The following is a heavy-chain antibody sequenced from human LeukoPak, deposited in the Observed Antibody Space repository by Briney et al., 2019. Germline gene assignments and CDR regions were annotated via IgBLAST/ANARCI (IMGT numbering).Heavy chain of an antibody. D-gene: IGHD6-13*01. CDR3: ARRNGHSWDVGNWFDP. J-gene: IGHJ5*02. CDR1: GGSIISSSYY. Sequence: LRSLSLTCNLSGGSIISSSYYWAWIRQPPGMGLEWIGSIYYSGITYYNPSLKSRATVSVDTSKNQFSLHLISVTAADTAVYYCARRNGHSWDVGNWFDPWGQGTLVTVSS. CDR2: IYYSGIT. V-gene: IGHV4-39*01.